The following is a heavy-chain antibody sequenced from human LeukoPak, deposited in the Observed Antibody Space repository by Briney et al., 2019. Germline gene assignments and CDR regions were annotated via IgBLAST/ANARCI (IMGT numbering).Heavy chain of an antibody. CDR2: IYYSGST. CDR1: GGSISSGDYY. V-gene: IGHV4-30-4*01. CDR3: ARAPRELLYCFDY. Sequence: SETLSLTCTVSGGSISSGDYYWSWIRQPPGKGLEWIGYIYYSGSTYYNPSLKSRVTISVDTSKNQFSLKLSSVTAADTAVYYCARAPRELLYCFDYWGQGTLVTVSS. D-gene: IGHD3-10*01. J-gene: IGHJ4*02.